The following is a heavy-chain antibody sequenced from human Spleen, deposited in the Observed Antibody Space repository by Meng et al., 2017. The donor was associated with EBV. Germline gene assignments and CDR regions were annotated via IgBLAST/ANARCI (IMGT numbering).Heavy chain of an antibody. J-gene: IGHJ4*02. D-gene: IGHD2-8*02. CDR2: INHSGNT. Sequence: QVESQQWGAGLLKPSEPLSLTCDVYGGPFDGYSWTWIRQPPGKGLEWIGEINHSGNTNYNPSLKSRVTISVDTSKRQFSLKLTSMTAADTAVYYCATWWGKGYYWGQETLVTVSS. CDR3: ATWWGKGYY. CDR1: GGPFDGYS. V-gene: IGHV4-34*01.